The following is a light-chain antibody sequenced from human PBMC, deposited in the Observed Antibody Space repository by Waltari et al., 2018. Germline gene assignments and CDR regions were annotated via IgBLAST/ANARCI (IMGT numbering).Light chain of an antibody. CDR3: QKYDSLPAT. CDR2: HTS. Sequence: GRASQIVSRYLVWYHLRPGQAPRRLIYHTSIRATGIPDRFSGSGSGTDFTLTINRLEPEDFAVYYCQKYDSLPATFGQGTKVEIK. J-gene: IGKJ1*01. V-gene: IGKV3-20*01. CDR1: QIVSRY.